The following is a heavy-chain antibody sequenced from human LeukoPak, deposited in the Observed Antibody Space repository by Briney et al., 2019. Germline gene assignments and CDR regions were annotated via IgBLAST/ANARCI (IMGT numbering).Heavy chain of an antibody. Sequence: PGRSMRLSCAPSGFIFSSYGMHWVRPAPGKGLEWVAVIWYDGSNKYYGDSVKGRFTISRDNSKNTLYLQVNSLRAEDTAVYYCARDESGGMDVWGQGTTVTVSS. CDR1: GFIFSSYG. V-gene: IGHV3-33*01. D-gene: IGHD1-1*01. CDR2: IWYDGSNK. CDR3: ARDESGGMDV. J-gene: IGHJ6*02.